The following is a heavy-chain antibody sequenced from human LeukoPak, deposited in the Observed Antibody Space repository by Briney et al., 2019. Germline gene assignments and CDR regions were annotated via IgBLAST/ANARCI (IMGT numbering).Heavy chain of an antibody. Sequence: GGSLRLSYAASGFTFSSYGMHWVRQAPGKGLEWVAVIWYDGSNKYYADSVKGRFTISRDNSKNTLYLQMNSLRAEDTAVYYCARGPAYSSSWYFDYWGQGTLVTVSS. CDR2: IWYDGSNK. CDR3: ARGPAYSSSWYFDY. D-gene: IGHD6-13*01. J-gene: IGHJ4*02. CDR1: GFTFSSYG. V-gene: IGHV3-33*01.